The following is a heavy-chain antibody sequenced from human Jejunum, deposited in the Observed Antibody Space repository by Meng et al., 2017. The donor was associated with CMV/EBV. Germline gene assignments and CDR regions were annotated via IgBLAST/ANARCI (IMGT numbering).Heavy chain of an antibody. CDR3: ARDLYGSIAAAGSLDY. D-gene: IGHD6-13*01. CDR1: GYTCTGYY. Sequence: SGYTCTGYYRHWVRQAPGQGLEWMGWINPNSGGTNYAQKFQGRVTMTRDTSISTAYMELSRLRSDDTAVYYCARDLYGSIAAAGSLDYWGQGTLVTVSS. V-gene: IGHV1-2*02. CDR2: INPNSGGT. J-gene: IGHJ4*02.